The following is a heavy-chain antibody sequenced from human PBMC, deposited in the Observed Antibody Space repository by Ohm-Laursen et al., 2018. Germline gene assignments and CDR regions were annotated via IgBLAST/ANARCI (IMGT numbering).Heavy chain of an antibody. D-gene: IGHD6-6*01. CDR1: GGTFSSYA. J-gene: IGHJ6*02. CDR2: IIPIFGTA. Sequence: VSSVKVSCKASGGTFSSYAISWVRQAPGQGLEWMGGIIPIFGTANYAQKFQGRVTMTRNTSISTAYMELSSLRSEDTAVYYCARNIAARAPYYYGMDVWGQGTTVTVSS. CDR3: ARNIAARAPYYYGMDV. V-gene: IGHV1-69*05.